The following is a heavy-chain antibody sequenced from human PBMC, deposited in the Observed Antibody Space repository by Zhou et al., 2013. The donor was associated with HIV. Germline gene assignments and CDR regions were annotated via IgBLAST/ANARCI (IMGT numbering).Heavy chain of an antibody. CDR1: GYSFTGYF. CDR3: VGYSRGYNWFRN. CDR2: IIPGTGGT. Sequence: QVQLVQSGPEVKKPGTSVKVSCKASGYSFTGYFIQWVRQAPGRGLEWMGWIIPGTGGTKYARNFQGRMTMTADTSTNTAYMDLIRLTSDDTAVYFCVGYSRGYNWFRNWGQGTLVTVSS. D-gene: IGHD5-12*01. J-gene: IGHJ4*02. V-gene: IGHV1-2*02.